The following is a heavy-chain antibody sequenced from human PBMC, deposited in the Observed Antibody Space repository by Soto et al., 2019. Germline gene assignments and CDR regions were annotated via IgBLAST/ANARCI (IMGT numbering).Heavy chain of an antibody. D-gene: IGHD6-13*01. CDR1: GFTFSSYA. Sequence: GGSLRLSCSASGFTFSSYALHWVRQAPGKGLEYVSTISNNGGSTYYADSVKGRFSISRDNSKNTLYLQMSSLRPEDTAVYYCVRVTTAGTLGEYFDYWGQGTLVTVSS. V-gene: IGHV3-64D*06. CDR3: VRVTTAGTLGEYFDY. J-gene: IGHJ4*02. CDR2: ISNNGGST.